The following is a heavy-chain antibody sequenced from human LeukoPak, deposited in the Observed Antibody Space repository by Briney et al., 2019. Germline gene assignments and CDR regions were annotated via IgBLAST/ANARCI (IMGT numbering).Heavy chain of an antibody. CDR1: GGTFSSYA. J-gene: IGHJ5*02. CDR2: ISAYNGNT. V-gene: IGHV1-18*01. D-gene: IGHD3-22*01. Sequence: GASVKVSCKASGGTFSSYAISWVRQAPEQGLEWMGWISAYNGNTNYAQKLQGRVTMTTDTSTSTAYMELRSLRSDDTAVYYCARKSSGYYRWGQGTLVTVSS. CDR3: ARKSSGYYR.